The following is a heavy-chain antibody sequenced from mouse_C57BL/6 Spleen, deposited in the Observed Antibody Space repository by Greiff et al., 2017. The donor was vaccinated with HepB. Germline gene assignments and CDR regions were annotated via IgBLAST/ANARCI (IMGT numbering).Heavy chain of an antibody. CDR1: GYTFTDYY. D-gene: IGHD4-1*01. J-gene: IGHJ2*01. V-gene: IGHV1-76*01. Sequence: VQLQRSGAELVRPGASVKLSCKASGYTFTDYYINWVKQRPGQGLEWIARIYPGSGNTYYNEKFKGKATLTAEKSSSTAYMQLSSLTSEDSAVYFCARENWNYFDYWGQGTTLTVSS. CDR2: IYPGSGNT. CDR3: ARENWNYFDY.